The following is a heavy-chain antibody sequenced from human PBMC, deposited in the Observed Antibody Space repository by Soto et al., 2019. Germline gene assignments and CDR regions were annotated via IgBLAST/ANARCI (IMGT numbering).Heavy chain of an antibody. CDR2: IYPGDHET. CDR1: GYTFSNFW. V-gene: IGHV5-51*01. CDR3: ARSPRSSPYFDY. Sequence: GESLKISCQSSGYTFSNFWIGWVRQLPGKGLEWMGIIYPGDHETRYSPSLHGKVTISADRSINTAYLQWNSLEASDTAFYFCARSPRSSPYFDYWGQGALVTVSS. D-gene: IGHD6-13*01. J-gene: IGHJ4*02.